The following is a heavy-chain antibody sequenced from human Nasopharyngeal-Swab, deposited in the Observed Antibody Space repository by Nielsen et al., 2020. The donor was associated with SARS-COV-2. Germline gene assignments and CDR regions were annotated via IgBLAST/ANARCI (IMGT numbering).Heavy chain of an antibody. CDR2: IIPILGIA. D-gene: IGHD5-18*01. V-gene: IGHV1-69*04. J-gene: IGHJ2*01. CDR1: GGTFSSYA. CDR3: ARGDSYGASWYFDL. Sequence: SVKVSCKASGGTFSSYAISWVRQAPGQGLEWMGRIIPILGIANYAQKFQGRVTITADKSTSTAYMELSSLRSGDTAVYYCARGDSYGASWYFDLWGRGTLVTVSS.